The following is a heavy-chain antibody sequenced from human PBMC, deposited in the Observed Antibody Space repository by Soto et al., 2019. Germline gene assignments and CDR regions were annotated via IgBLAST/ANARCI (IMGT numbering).Heavy chain of an antibody. J-gene: IGHJ4*02. Sequence: GGSLRLSYAAYGFTFSSYAMSWVRQAPGKGLEWVSAISGSGGSTYYADSVKGRFTISRDNSKNTLYLQMNSLRAEDTAVYYCAKVHYYYDSSGYYFYDYWGQGTLVTVSS. V-gene: IGHV3-23*01. CDR1: GFTFSSYA. D-gene: IGHD3-22*01. CDR2: ISGSGGST. CDR3: AKVHYYYDSSGYYFYDY.